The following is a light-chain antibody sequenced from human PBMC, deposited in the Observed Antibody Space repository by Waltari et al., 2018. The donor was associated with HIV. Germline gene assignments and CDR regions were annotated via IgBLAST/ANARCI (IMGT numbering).Light chain of an antibody. Sequence: DIVMTQSPLSLSVTPREAVPISCRSNQSLLHSNGYNYLKWDLQRAGQSPQLLSYLGSNRASGVAGRFRGSGSGTDVTLKISRVQAEDVGAYYCRQALQTPICTFGPGTKVDIK. CDR3: RQALQTPICT. CDR1: QSLLHSNGYNY. V-gene: IGKV2-28*01. J-gene: IGKJ3*01. CDR2: LGS.